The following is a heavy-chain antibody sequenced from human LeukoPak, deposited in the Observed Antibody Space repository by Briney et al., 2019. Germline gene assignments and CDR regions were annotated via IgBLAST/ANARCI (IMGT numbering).Heavy chain of an antibody. CDR3: AKVFRSGGSCYPD. D-gene: IGHD2-15*01. V-gene: IGHV3-23*01. Sequence: GGSLRLSCAASGFTFSNYAMSWVRQAPGKGLEWVSTISGTTGNTYYADSVQGRFTISRDNSKSTMYLQMNSLRAEDTAVYYCAKVFRSGGSCYPDWGQGTLVTVSS. CDR1: GFTFSNYA. J-gene: IGHJ4*02. CDR2: ISGTTGNT.